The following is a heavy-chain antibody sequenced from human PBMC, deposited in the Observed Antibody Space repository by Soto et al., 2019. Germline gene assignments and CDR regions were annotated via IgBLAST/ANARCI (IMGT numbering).Heavy chain of an antibody. CDR1: GFTFSSYG. J-gene: IGHJ5*02. Sequence: PGGSLRLSCAASGFTFSSYGMHWVRQAPGKGLEWVAVISYDGSNKYYADSVKGRFTISRDNSKNTLYLQMNSLRAEDTAVYYCAKDFFVAAKPNWFDPWGQGTLVTVSS. D-gene: IGHD2-15*01. V-gene: IGHV3-30*18. CDR2: ISYDGSNK. CDR3: AKDFFVAAKPNWFDP.